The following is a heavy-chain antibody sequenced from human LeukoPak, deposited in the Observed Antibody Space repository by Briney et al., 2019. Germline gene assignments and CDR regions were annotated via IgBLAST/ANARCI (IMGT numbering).Heavy chain of an antibody. J-gene: IGHJ4*01. D-gene: IGHD3-3*01. CDR1: GYTFTGYY. V-gene: IGHV1-2*02. Sequence: ASVKVSCKASGYTFTGYYMYWVRQAPGQGLEWMGWINPNSGGTNYAQTFQGRVTMTRDTSISTAYMELSRLRSDDTAVYYCARGLDKYDYWSGYFLAYWGHGTLVTVSS. CDR3: ARGLDKYDYWSGYFLAY. CDR2: INPNSGGT.